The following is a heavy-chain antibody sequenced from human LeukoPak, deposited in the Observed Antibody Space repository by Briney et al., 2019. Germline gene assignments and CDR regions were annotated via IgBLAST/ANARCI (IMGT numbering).Heavy chain of an antibody. V-gene: IGHV1-2*02. D-gene: IGHD6-6*01. CDR1: GYTFTSYA. J-gene: IGHJ3*02. CDR3: ARDRDSSSSYDAFDI. Sequence: ASVKVSCKASGYTFTSYAMNWVRQAPGQGLEWMGWINPNSGGTNYAQKFQGRVTMTRDTSISTAYMELSRLRSDDTAVYYCARDRDSSSSYDAFDIWGQGTMVTVSS. CDR2: INPNSGGT.